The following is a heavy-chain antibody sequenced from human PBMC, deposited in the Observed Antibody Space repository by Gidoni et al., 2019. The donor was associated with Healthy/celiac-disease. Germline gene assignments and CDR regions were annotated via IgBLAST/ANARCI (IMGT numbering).Heavy chain of an antibody. CDR2: ISSSSSTI. CDR3: AREEGIAAAGIGFDY. Sequence: QLVESGGGLVQPGGSLSCSCAHSGFSFSSYSMNWVRQATGKRLGWVSYISSSSSTIYYADSVKGRFTISRDNAKNSLYLQMNSLRAEDTAVYYCAREEGIAAAGIGFDYWGQGTLVTVSS. D-gene: IGHD6-13*01. CDR1: GFSFSSYS. V-gene: IGHV3-48*01. J-gene: IGHJ4*02.